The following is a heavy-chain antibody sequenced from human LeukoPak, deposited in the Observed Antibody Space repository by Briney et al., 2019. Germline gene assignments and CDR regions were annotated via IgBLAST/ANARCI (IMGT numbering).Heavy chain of an antibody. J-gene: IGHJ6*02. CDR2: ISSSSSTK. Sequence: PGGSLRLSCAASGFTFSSYSMNWVRQAPGKGLEWVSYISSSSSTKYYADSVKGRFTISRDNAKNSLYLRMHSLRLEDSALYYCVKDIAPYIGYTNTLGRYGVDVWGRGTTVTVSS. V-gene: IGHV3-48*04. CDR1: GFTFSSYS. D-gene: IGHD6-13*01. CDR3: VKDIAPYIGYTNTLGRYGVDV.